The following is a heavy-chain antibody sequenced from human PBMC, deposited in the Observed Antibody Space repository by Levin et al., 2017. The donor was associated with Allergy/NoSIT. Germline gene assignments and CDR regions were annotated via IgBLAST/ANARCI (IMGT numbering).Heavy chain of an antibody. V-gene: IGHV4-34*01. D-gene: IGHD6-6*01. CDR2: INHSGST. J-gene: IGHJ4*02. CDR1: GGSFSGYY. Sequence: SETLSLTCAVYGGSFSGYYWSWIRQPPGKGLEWIGEINHSGSTNYNPSLKSRVTISVDTSKNQFSLKLSSVTAADTAVYYCARGSIAGHVDYWGQGTLVTVSS. CDR3: ARGSIAGHVDY.